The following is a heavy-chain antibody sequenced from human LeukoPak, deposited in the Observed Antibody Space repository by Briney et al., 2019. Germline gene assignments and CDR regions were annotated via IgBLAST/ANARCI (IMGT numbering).Heavy chain of an antibody. CDR3: ARNHYGSVDY. CDR2: ISGDGGST. Sequence: PGGSLRLSCEASGFTFDDYAMHWVRQPPGKGLEWVSFISGDGGSTYYADSVKGRFTISRDNAKNTLYLQMNSLRPEDTAVYYCARNHYGSVDYWGQGTLVTVSS. D-gene: IGHD3-10*01. CDR1: GFTFDDYA. J-gene: IGHJ4*02. V-gene: IGHV3-43*02.